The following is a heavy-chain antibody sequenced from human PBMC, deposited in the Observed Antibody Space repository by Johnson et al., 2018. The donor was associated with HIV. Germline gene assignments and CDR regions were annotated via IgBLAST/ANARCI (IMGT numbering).Heavy chain of an antibody. CDR1: GFTFSNYA. J-gene: IGHJ3*02. V-gene: IGHV3-30*18. CDR3: AKDISPLYSSSDAFDI. D-gene: IGHD6-6*01. CDR2: ITYDGTNK. Sequence: QVQLVESGGGLVQPGGSLRLSCTASGFTFSNYAIHWVRQAPGKGLEWVAGITYDGTNKYYADSVKGRFTLSRDNAKNSLYLQMNSLRAEDTALYYCAKDISPLYSSSDAFDIWGQGTMVTVSS.